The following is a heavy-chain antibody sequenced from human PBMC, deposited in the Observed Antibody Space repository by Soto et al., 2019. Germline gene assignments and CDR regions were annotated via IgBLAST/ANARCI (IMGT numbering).Heavy chain of an antibody. CDR3: ARAGDYDILTGYYTDPPFDY. Sequence: ASVKVSCKASGYTFTGYYMHWVRQAPGQGLEWMGWINPNSGGTNYAQKFQGWVTMTRDTSIRTAYMELSRLRSDDTAVYYCARAGDYDILTGYYTDPPFDYWGQGTLVTVLL. J-gene: IGHJ4*02. D-gene: IGHD3-9*01. V-gene: IGHV1-2*04. CDR1: GYTFTGYY. CDR2: INPNSGGT.